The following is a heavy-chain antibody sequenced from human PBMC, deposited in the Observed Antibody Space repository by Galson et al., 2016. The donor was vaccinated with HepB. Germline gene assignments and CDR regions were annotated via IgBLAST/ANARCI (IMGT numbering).Heavy chain of an antibody. CDR1: GYSFTNYG. V-gene: IGHV1-18*04. CDR2: INSYNGNT. J-gene: IGHJ4*02. CDR3: ARSLTPDSSDY. D-gene: IGHD1-14*01. Sequence: SVKVSCKASGYSFTNYGLTWVRQAPGQGLEWIGWINSYNGNTNYAQTFQDRVTMTTDTSTTTAYLDLRRLESDDTAVYSCARSLTPDSSDYWGQGTLVTVSS.